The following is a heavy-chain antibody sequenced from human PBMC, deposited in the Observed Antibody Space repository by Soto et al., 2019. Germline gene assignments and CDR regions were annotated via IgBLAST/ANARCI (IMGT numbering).Heavy chain of an antibody. CDR2: INPILSMS. Sequence: QVQLVQSGAEVKRPGSSVKVSCKASGDTFTFYSINWVRQAPGLGLEWMGRINPILSMSNYAQRIQVRVTMTADKSTRTAYMELSSLRSEDTAIYYCASSYGSGYRAFDYWGQGALVTVSS. CDR3: ASSYGSGYRAFDY. D-gene: IGHD3-10*01. J-gene: IGHJ4*02. V-gene: IGHV1-69*02. CDR1: GDTFTFYS.